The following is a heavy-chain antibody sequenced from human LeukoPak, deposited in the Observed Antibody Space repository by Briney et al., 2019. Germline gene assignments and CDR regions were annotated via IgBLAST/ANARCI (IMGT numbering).Heavy chain of an antibody. CDR2: MNPNSGNT. CDR1: GYTFTSYD. J-gene: IGHJ4*02. CDR3: ARGRGAAEFDY. V-gene: IGHV1-8*03. D-gene: IGHD2-15*01. Sequence: EASAKVSCKASGYTFTSYDINWVRQATGQGLEWMGWMNPNSGNTGYAQKFQGRVTITRNTSISTAYMELSSLRSEDTAVYYCARGRGAAEFDYWGQGTLVTVSS.